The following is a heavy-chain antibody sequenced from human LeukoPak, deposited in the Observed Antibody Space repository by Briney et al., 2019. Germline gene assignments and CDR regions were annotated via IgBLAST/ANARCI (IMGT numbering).Heavy chain of an antibody. J-gene: IGHJ4*02. CDR3: ARARNGEHIDY. V-gene: IGHV1-2*04. D-gene: IGHD4-17*01. CDR1: GYTFTGYY. CDR2: INPNSGGT. Sequence: GASVKVSCTASGYTFTGYYMHWVRQAPGQGLEWMGWINPNSGGTNYAQKFQGWVTMTRDTSISTAYMELSRLRSDDTAVYYCARARNGEHIDYWGQGTLVTVSS.